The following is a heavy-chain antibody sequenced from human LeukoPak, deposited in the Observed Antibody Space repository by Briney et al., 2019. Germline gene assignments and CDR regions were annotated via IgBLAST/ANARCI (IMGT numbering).Heavy chain of an antibody. CDR2: IYYSGST. Sequence: PSETLSLTCTVSGGSISSYYWSWIRQPPGKGLEWIGYIYYSGSTNYNPSLKSRVTISVDTSKNQFSLKLSSVTAADTAVYYCARSIDSGSTYIDAFDIWGQGTMVTVSS. V-gene: IGHV4-59*01. D-gene: IGHD1-14*01. J-gene: IGHJ3*02. CDR3: ARSIDSGSTYIDAFDI. CDR1: GGSISSYY.